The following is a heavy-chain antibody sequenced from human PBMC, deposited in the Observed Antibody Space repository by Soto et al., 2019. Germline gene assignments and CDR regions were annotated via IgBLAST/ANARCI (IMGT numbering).Heavy chain of an antibody. CDR3: ARGDVAVPPPMYY. CDR1: GFPFSSYF. CDR2: MSGDGRTI. J-gene: IGHJ4*02. D-gene: IGHD2-2*01. V-gene: IGHV3-74*01. Sequence: XGSLRLFCSAAGFPFSSYFMYWVRQAPGGGLVWVARMSGDGRTITYADSVRGRFIISRDNSKNTLLLRMDSLRAEDTAVYFCARGDVAVPPPMYYWGQGTLVTVSS.